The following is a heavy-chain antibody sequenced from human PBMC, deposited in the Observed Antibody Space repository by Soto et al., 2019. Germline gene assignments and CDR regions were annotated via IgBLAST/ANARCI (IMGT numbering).Heavy chain of an antibody. D-gene: IGHD1-1*01. CDR1: DGSLTEYH. J-gene: IGHJ5*02. CDR3: ARGQSAVDVFFPTPVRFDP. CDR2: VSHHGTS. V-gene: IGHV4-34*01. Sequence: SETLSLTCVVYDGSLTEYHWSWVRQTPGKGLEWIGEVSHHGTSHYNPSLGSRVIMSFDTSKDQFSLTLQSVTAADTGIYYCARGQSAVDVFFPTPVRFDPWGPGTPVTVSS.